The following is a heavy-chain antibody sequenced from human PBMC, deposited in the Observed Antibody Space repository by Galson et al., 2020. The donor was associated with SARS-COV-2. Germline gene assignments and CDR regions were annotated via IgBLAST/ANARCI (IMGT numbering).Heavy chain of an antibody. CDR2: FYYSGST. D-gene: IGHD3-10*01. V-gene: IGHV4-59*01. Sequence: SETLSLTCTVSGGSISSYYWSWIRQSPGTGLEWIGYFYYSGSTNYNPSLRSRVTISVDTSKNQMSLKMSSVTAADTAVYYCAGARGIQAFLFQFDYWGQGTPVTVSS. CDR3: AGARGIQAFLFQFDY. CDR1: GGSISSYY. J-gene: IGHJ4*02.